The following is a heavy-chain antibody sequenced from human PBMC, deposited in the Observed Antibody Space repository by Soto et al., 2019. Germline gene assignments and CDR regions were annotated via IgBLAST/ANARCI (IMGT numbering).Heavy chain of an antibody. CDR3: AKDASRAGFWSGYGMDV. Sequence: GSLRLSCAASGFTFSSYGMHWVRQAPGKGLEWVAVISYDGSNKYYADSVKGRFTISRDNSKNTLYLQMNSLRAEDTAVYYCAKDASRAGFWSGYGMDVWGQGTTVTVSS. CDR1: GFTFSSYG. J-gene: IGHJ6*02. D-gene: IGHD3-3*01. V-gene: IGHV3-30*18. CDR2: ISYDGSNK.